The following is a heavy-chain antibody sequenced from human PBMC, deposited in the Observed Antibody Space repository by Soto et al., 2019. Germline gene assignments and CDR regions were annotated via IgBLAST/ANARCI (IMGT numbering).Heavy chain of an antibody. CDR1: GYGFTTYG. V-gene: IGHV1-18*01. Sequence: QVHLVQSGAEVKKPGASVKVSCKGSGYGFTTYGITWVRQAPGQGREWMAWISAHNGNTNYAQKLQGRVTVTRDTSTSTAYMELRSVRSDDTAVYYCARGRYGDYWGQGALVTVSS. D-gene: IGHD1-1*01. J-gene: IGHJ4*02. CDR2: ISAHNGNT. CDR3: ARGRYGDY.